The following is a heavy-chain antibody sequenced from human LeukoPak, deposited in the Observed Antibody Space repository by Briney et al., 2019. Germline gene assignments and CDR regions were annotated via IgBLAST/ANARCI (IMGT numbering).Heavy chain of an antibody. CDR2: ISFDERNR. V-gene: IGHV3-30*03. CDR1: GFTFSGYG. D-gene: IGHD4-17*01. J-gene: IGHJ4*02. CDR3: ARPHSDYGGIDY. Sequence: GGSLRLSCAASGFTFSGYGMNWVRQAPGKGLEWVAVISFDERNRYCADSVKGRFTISRDNSKNTMYLQMNSLRTEDTAVYYCARPHSDYGGIDYWGQGTLVTVSS.